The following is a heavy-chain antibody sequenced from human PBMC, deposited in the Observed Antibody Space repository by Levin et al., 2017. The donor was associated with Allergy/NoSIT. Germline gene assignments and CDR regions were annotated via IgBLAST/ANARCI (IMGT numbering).Heavy chain of an antibody. D-gene: IGHD6-19*01. J-gene: IGHJ4*02. Sequence: GSLRLSCTVSGASVRTSYWSWIRQPPGKGLEWIGYMYSTGSSNYNPSLKNRFTISIDTSKNQFSLKVSSVTAADTAVYYCAREIAVAGIYYFDYWGQGSLVTVSS. V-gene: IGHV4-59*02. CDR3: AREIAVAGIYYFDY. CDR1: GASVRTSY. CDR2: MYSTGSS.